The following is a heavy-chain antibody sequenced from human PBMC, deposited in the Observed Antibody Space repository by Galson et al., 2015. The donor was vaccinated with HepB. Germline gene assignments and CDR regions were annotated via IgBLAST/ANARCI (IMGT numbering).Heavy chain of an antibody. V-gene: IGHV3-23*01. CDR3: AKGVMAATTLFDY. CDR2: ISNGAGST. Sequence: TFNNYAMSWVRQAPGKGLEWVSTISNGAGSTYYADSVKGRFTISRDNSKTTLYLQMNSLRAEDTAVYYCAKGVMAATTLFDYWGQGTLVTVSS. J-gene: IGHJ4*02. CDR1: TFNNYA. D-gene: IGHD1-26*01.